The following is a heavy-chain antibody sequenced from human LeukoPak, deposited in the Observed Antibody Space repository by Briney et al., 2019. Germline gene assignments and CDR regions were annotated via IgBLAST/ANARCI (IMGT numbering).Heavy chain of an antibody. V-gene: IGHV1-69*05. D-gene: IGHD6-13*01. CDR2: IIPIFGTA. J-gene: IGHJ4*02. Sequence: ASVKVSCKASGGTFSSYAISWVRQAPGQGLEWMGGIIPIFGTANYAQKFQGRVTITTDESASTAYMELSSLRSEDTAVYYCARTGIAAAGTFDYWGQGTLVTVSS. CDR1: GGTFSSYA. CDR3: ARTGIAAAGTFDY.